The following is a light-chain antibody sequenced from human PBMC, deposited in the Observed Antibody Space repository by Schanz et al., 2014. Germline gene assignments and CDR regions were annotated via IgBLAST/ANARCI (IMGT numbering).Light chain of an antibody. CDR2: DVS. Sequence: QSALTQPASVSGSPGQSITISCTGTSSDVGGYNLVSWYQQHPGKAPKFIIYDVSNRPSGVSDRFSGSKSGNTASLTISGLQTEDEADYYCSSYTSSNTWVFGGGTKVTV. CDR1: SSDVGGYNL. J-gene: IGLJ3*02. CDR3: SSYTSSNTWV. V-gene: IGLV2-14*03.